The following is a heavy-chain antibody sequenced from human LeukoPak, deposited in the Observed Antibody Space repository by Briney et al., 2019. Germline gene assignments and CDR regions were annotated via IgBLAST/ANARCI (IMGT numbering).Heavy chain of an antibody. D-gene: IGHD3-16*01. J-gene: IGHJ4*02. CDR3: ARQGGWGGALSFFDS. Sequence: SETLSLTCTVSGVSISTTSYYWGWIRQTPGKGLEWIGCKLYRGRTYYSPSLRSRVIISVDASKNQFFLTLSAVTAADTAVYYCARQGGWGGALSFFDSWGQGTLVTVSS. CDR2: KLYRGRT. CDR1: GVSISTTSYY. V-gene: IGHV4-39*01.